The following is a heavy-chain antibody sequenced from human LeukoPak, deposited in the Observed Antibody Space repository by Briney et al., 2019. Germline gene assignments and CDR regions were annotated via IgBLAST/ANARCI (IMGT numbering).Heavy chain of an antibody. CDR3: ARDSIPWYQLLSGQNAFDI. J-gene: IGHJ3*02. V-gene: IGHV1-18*01. CDR1: GYTFTSYG. Sequence: ASVKVSCKASGYTFTSYGISWVRQAPGQGLEWMGWISAYNGNTNYAQKLQGRVTMTTDTSTSTAYMELRSLRSDDTAVYYCARDSIPWYQLLSGQNAFDIWGQGTMVTVSS. D-gene: IGHD2-2*01. CDR2: ISAYNGNT.